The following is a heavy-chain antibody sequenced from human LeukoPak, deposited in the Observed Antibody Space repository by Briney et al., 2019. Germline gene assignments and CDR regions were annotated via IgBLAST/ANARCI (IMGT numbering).Heavy chain of an antibody. CDR3: ATRGYYYDSGGYSYFNY. CDR2: IGSSSRYI. D-gene: IGHD3-22*01. CDR1: GFSFSRYS. Sequence: GGSLRLSCAASGFSFSRYSVNWVRQAPGKGLEWVSFIGSSSRYIYYADSVKGRFTISRDDAKNSLYLQMNSLRAEDTAVYYCATRGYYYDSGGYSYFNYWGQGTLVTVSS. V-gene: IGHV3-21*01. J-gene: IGHJ4*02.